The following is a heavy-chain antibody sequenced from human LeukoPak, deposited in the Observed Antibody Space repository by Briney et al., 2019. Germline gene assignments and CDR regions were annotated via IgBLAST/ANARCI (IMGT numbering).Heavy chain of an antibody. V-gene: IGHV1-24*01. CDR3: ATSIAVAGLSFDY. J-gene: IGHJ4*02. D-gene: IGHD6-19*01. Sequence: ASVKVSCKVSGYTLTELSMHWVRQAPGKGLEWMGGFDPEDGETIYAQKFQGRVTMTEDTSTDAAYMELSSLRSEDTAVYYCATSIAVAGLSFDYWGQGTLVTVSS. CDR1: GYTLTELS. CDR2: FDPEDGET.